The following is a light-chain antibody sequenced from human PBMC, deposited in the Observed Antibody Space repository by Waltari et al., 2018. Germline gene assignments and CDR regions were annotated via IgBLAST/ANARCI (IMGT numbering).Light chain of an antibody. CDR1: QSISSY. Sequence: DLQMTQSPSSLSASVGDRVTITCRASQSISSYLNWYQQKPGKAPNLLIYGASSLQSGVPSRFSGSGSGTAFTLTISSLQPEDFATYYCQQTYNTPRTFGQGTKVESK. CDR3: QQTYNTPRT. V-gene: IGKV1-39*01. J-gene: IGKJ1*01. CDR2: GAS.